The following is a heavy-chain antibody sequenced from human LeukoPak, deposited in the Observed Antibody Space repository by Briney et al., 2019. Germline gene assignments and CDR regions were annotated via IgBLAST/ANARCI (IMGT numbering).Heavy chain of an antibody. CDR1: GGSISSYY. V-gene: IGHV4-59*01. CDR2: IHYSGST. Sequence: SETLSLTCTVSGGSISSYYWSWIRQPPGKGLEWIGYIHYSGSTNYNPSLKSRVTISVDTSKNQSSLELSSVTAADTAVYYCARVPFRCSGGSCYAGWVDYWGQGTLVTVSS. CDR3: ARVPFRCSGGSCYAGWVDY. D-gene: IGHD2-15*01. J-gene: IGHJ4*02.